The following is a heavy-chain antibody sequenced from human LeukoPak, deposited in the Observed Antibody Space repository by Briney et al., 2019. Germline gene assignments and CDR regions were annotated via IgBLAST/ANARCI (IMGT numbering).Heavy chain of an antibody. CDR1: GGSFSGYY. D-gene: IGHD6-13*01. J-gene: IGHJ4*02. CDR3: ARERVQQQLVRYPDFFDY. CDR2: INHSGST. V-gene: IGHV4-34*01. Sequence: SETLSLTCAVYGGSFSGYYWSWIRQPPGKGLEWIGEINHSGSTNYNPSLKSRVTISVDTSKNQFSLKLSSVTAADTAVYYCARERVQQQLVRYPDFFDYWGQGTLVTVSS.